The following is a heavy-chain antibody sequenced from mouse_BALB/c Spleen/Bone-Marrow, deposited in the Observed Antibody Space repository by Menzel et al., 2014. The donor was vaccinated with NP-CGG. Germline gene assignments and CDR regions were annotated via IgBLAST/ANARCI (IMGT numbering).Heavy chain of an antibody. CDR2: IDPSDSET. Sequence: QVQLKESGAELVKPGAPVKLSCKTSGYTFTSYWMSWVKQRPGRGLEWIGRIDPSDSETHYNQKFKDKATLTVDKSSSTAYIQLSSPTSEDSAVYYCARDYGYYFDYWGQGTTLTVSS. D-gene: IGHD1-2*01. J-gene: IGHJ2*01. CDR1: GYTFTSYW. CDR3: ARDYGYYFDY. V-gene: IGHV1-69*02.